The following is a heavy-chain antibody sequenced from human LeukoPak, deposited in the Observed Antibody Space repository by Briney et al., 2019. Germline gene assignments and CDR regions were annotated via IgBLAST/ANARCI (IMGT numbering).Heavy chain of an antibody. D-gene: IGHD6-19*01. CDR2: ISGSSGIST. Sequence: GGSLRLSCAVSGFTFSTYAMTWVRQAPGKGLQWVSSISGSSGISTYYADSAKGRFTISRDNSKNTLYLQMNSLRAEDTAVYYCAKINRGQVAGHVDFWGQGTLVSVSS. V-gene: IGHV3-23*01. CDR1: GFTFSTYA. CDR3: AKINRGQVAGHVDF. J-gene: IGHJ4*02.